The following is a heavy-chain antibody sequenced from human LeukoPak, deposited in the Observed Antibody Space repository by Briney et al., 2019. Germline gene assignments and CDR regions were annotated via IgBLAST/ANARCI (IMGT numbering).Heavy chain of an antibody. Sequence: GESLKISCKGSGYSFTTYWLGWVRQMPGKGLEWMGIIYPGDSDTTYSPSFQGQVTISADKSISTAYLQWSSLKASGTAMYYCARWNKWGQQLVRGGFDYWGQGTLVTVSS. CDR3: ARWNKWGQQLVRGGFDY. CDR2: IYPGDSDT. D-gene: IGHD6-13*01. J-gene: IGHJ4*02. V-gene: IGHV5-51*01. CDR1: GYSFTTYW.